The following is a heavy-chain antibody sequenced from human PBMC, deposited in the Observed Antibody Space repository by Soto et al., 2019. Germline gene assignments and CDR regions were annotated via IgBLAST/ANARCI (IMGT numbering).Heavy chain of an antibody. CDR3: ARDGGYCTNGVCYTDWFDP. Sequence: SATLSLPCTVSGGAISSYYWSWIRQPAGKEVEWIGRIYTSGSTNYNPSLKSRVTMSVDTSKNQFSLKLSSVTAADTAVYYCARDGGYCTNGVCYTDWFDPWGQGTLVTVSS. J-gene: IGHJ5*02. V-gene: IGHV4-4*07. CDR1: GGAISSYY. D-gene: IGHD2-8*01. CDR2: IYTSGST.